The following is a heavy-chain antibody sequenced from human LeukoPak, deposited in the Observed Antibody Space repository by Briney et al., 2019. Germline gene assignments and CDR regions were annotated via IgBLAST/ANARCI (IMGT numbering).Heavy chain of an antibody. V-gene: IGHV1-18*01. Sequence: GASVKVSCKASGYTFTSYGISWVRQAPGQGLEWMGWISAYNGNTNYAQKLQGRVTMTTDTSTSTAYMELRSLRSDDTAVYYCAREGPGSWNDAGGSWFDPWGQGTLVTVSS. D-gene: IGHD1-1*01. J-gene: IGHJ5*02. CDR1: GYTFTSYG. CDR3: AREGPGSWNDAGGSWFDP. CDR2: ISAYNGNT.